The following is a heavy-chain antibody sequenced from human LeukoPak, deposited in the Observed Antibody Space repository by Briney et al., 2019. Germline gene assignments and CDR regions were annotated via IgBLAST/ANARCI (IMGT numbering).Heavy chain of an antibody. Sequence: GGSLRLSCAASGFIFSTYWMHWVRQAPGKGLVWVSRINSDGSSTNYADSVKGRIIISRDNAKNTLYLQMNSLRADDTAVYYCARARLMNWFDPWGLGTLVIVSS. D-gene: IGHD2-8*01. CDR3: ARARLMNWFDP. CDR2: INSDGSST. J-gene: IGHJ5*02. V-gene: IGHV3-74*01. CDR1: GFIFSTYW.